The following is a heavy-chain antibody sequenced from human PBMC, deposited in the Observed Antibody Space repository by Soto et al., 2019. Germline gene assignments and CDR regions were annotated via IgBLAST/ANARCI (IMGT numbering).Heavy chain of an antibody. V-gene: IGHV3-66*01. D-gene: IGHD3-22*01. CDR1: GFTVSSNY. CDR3: ARVSPLSGYYYDY. Sequence: GGSLRLSCAASGFTVSSNYMSWVRQAPGKGLEWVSVIYSGGSTYYADSVKGRFTISRDNSKNTLYLQMNSLRAEDTAVYYCARVSPLSGYYYDYWGQGTLVTVSS. CDR2: IYSGGST. J-gene: IGHJ4*02.